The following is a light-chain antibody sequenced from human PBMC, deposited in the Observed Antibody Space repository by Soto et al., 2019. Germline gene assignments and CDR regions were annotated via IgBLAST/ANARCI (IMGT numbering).Light chain of an antibody. CDR3: QQIYSATLP. V-gene: IGKV1-39*01. Sequence: DIQMTQSPSSLSASVGDRVTITCRASQSITTYLNWYRQKPGKAPKLLIYAASSLQSGVPSRFSGSGSETEFTLSTSSLQPEDFATYFGQQIYSATLPFGGGTKVDIX. CDR2: AAS. J-gene: IGKJ4*01. CDR1: QSITTY.